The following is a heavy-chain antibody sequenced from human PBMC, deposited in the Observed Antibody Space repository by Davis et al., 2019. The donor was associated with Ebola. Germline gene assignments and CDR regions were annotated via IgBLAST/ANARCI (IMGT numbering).Heavy chain of an antibody. J-gene: IGHJ4*02. CDR1: GFTFSDYG. V-gene: IGHV3-30*18. D-gene: IGHD4-23*01. CDR3: AKDLGDGGYQPVDY. CDR2: ISHDGSRT. Sequence: GESLKISCAASGFTFSDYGMLWVRQVPGKGLEWVALISHDGSRTYYEDSVKGRFTISRDNSKNTLFLQMTSLRAEDTAVYYCAKDLGDGGYQPVDYWGQGTLVTVSS.